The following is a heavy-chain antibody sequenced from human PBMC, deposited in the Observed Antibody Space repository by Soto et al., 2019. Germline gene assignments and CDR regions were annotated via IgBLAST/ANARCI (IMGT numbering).Heavy chain of an antibody. CDR3: ARLGFGVLYGMDV. CDR2: IDPSVSYT. V-gene: IGHV5-10-1*01. D-gene: IGHD3-10*01. CDR1: GYKVSTWHNFTSYW. J-gene: IGHJ6*02. Sequence: GESLKISCLGSGYKVSTWHNFTSYWISWVRQMPGKGLEWMGRIDPSVSYTNYSPSFQGHVTISADMSISTAYLQWSSLKASDTAIYYCARLGFGVLYGMDVWGQGTTVTVSS.